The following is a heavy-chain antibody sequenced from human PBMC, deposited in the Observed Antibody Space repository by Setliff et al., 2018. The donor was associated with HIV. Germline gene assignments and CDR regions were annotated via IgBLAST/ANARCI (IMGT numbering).Heavy chain of an antibody. J-gene: IGHJ4*01. V-gene: IGHV3-23*01. D-gene: IGHD3-16*02. CDR1: GFTFNTYA. CDR2: ISGSGGST. CDR3: ARLGELSSFDY. Sequence: GGSLRLSCAASGFTFNTYAMSWVRQAPGKGLAWVSVISGSGGSTNYEDSVKGRFTISRDNSKNTLYLQMNSLRVEETAVYYCARLGELSSFDYWGHGTLVTVSS.